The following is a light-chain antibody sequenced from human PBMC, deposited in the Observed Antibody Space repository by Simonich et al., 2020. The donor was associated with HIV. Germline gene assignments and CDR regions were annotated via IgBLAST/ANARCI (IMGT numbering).Light chain of an antibody. V-gene: IGKV2-28*01. J-gene: IGKJ4*01. CDR1: QSLLHSNGYNY. CDR2: LGS. Sequence: DIVMTQSPLSLPVTPGEPASISCRSSQSLLHSNGYNYLDWYLQKPGRSPQLLIYLGSNRASGVPERFSGSGSGTDFTLKISRVEAEDVGVYFCMQGTHWPVTFGGGTKVEIK. CDR3: MQGTHWPVT.